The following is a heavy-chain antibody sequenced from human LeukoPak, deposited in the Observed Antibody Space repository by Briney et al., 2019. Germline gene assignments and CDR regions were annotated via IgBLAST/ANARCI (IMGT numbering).Heavy chain of an antibody. D-gene: IGHD5-18*01. CDR3: ARAVDTAMLDY. J-gene: IGHJ4*02. CDR2: ISYDGSNK. CDR1: GFTFSSYG. V-gene: IGHV3-30*03. Sequence: GGSLRLSCAASGFTFSSYGMHWVRQAPGKGLEWVAVISYDGSNKYYADSVKGRFTISRDNAKNTLYLQMNSLRAEDTAVYYCARAVDTAMLDYWGQGTLVTVSS.